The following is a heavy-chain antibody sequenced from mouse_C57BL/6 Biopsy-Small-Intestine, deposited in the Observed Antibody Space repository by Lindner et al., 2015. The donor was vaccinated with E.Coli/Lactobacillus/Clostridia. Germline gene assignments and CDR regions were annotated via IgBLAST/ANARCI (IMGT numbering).Heavy chain of an antibody. J-gene: IGHJ3*01. Sequence: VQLQESGAELVRPGASVKLSCTASGFNIKDDYMHWVKQRPEQGLEWIGRIDPANGNTKYAPKFQDKATITADTSSNTAYLQLGSLTSEDTAVYYCSRSYSNYLTWFAYWGQGTLVTVSA. CDR1: GFNIKDDY. V-gene: IGHV14-3*01. CDR2: IDPANGNT. D-gene: IGHD2-5*01. CDR3: SRSYSNYLTWFAY.